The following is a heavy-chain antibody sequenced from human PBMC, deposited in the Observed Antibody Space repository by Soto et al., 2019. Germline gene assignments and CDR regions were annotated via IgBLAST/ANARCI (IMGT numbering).Heavy chain of an antibody. J-gene: IGHJ3*02. CDR1: GGSISSGGYY. CDR3: ARPTSIAVAAFDI. V-gene: IGHV4-31*03. D-gene: IGHD6-19*01. Sequence: PSETLSLTCTVSGGSISSGGYYWSWIRQHPGKGLEWIGYIYYSGSTYYNPSLKSRVTISVDTSKNQFSLKLSSVTAADTAVYYCARPTSIAVAAFDIWGQGTMVTVSS. CDR2: IYYSGST.